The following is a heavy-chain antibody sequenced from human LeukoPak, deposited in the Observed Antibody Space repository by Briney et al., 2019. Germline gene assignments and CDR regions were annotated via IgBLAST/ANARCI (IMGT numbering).Heavy chain of an antibody. CDR3: ARGYSYGFDY. V-gene: IGHV3-30-3*01. J-gene: IGHJ4*02. D-gene: IGHD5-18*01. CDR2: ISYDGSNK. CDR1: GFTFSSYA. Sequence: PGRSLRLSCAASGFTFSSYARHWVRQAPGKGLEWVAVISYDGSNKYYADSVKGRFTISRDNSKNTLYLQMNSLRAEDTAVYYCARGYSYGFDYWGQGTVVTVSS.